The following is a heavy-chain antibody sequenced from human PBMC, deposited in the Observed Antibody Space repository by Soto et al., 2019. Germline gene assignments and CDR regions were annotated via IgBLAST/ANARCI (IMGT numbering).Heavy chain of an antibody. CDR2: IKEDGSAR. V-gene: IGHV3-7*03. CDR3: ARDWRDGYNHCFDY. D-gene: IGHD5-12*01. CDR1: GFTFSRHW. Sequence: GGPLRLSCAASGFTFSRHWMSWVRQAPGKGLEWVANIKEDGSARYYVDSVKGRFTISRENAKNSLYLQMSSLRAEDTAVYYCARDWRDGYNHCFDYWGQGALVTVSS. J-gene: IGHJ4*02.